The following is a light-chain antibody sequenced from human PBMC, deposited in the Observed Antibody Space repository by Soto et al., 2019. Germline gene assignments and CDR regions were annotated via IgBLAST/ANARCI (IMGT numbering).Light chain of an antibody. J-gene: IGLJ1*01. CDR3: ETWDSNTPYV. CDR2: LEGSGSY. Sequence: QPVLTQSSSASASLGSSVKLTCTLSSGHSSYIIAWHQQQPGKAPRYLMKLEGSGSYNKGSGVPDRFSGSSSGADRYLTISNLQSEDEADYYCETWDSNTPYVFGTGTKVTV. V-gene: IGLV4-60*03. CDR1: SGHSSYI.